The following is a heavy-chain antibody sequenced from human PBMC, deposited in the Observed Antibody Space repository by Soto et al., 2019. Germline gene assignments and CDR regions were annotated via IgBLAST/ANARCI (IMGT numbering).Heavy chain of an antibody. CDR1: GDSIRSDKW. V-gene: IGHV4-4*02. J-gene: IGHJ4*02. Sequence: PSETLSLTCDVSGDSIRSDKWWSWVRQSPGRGLEWIGEINHSGSTNYNPSLKSRVTISVDTSKNQFSLKLSSVTAADTAVYYCARSMTTVTTNDYWGQGSLVTV. D-gene: IGHD4-17*01. CDR2: INHSGST. CDR3: ARSMTTVTTNDY.